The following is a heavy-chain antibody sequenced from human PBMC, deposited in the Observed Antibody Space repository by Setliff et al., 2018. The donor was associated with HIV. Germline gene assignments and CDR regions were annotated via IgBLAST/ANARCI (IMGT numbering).Heavy chain of an antibody. CDR3: AKDIYSYGHFDY. Sequence: GGSLRLSCAASGLTFSSYGMHWVRQAPGKGLEWVAFIRYDGSNKYYADSVKGRFTISRDNSKNTLYLQMNSLRAEDTALYYCAKDIYSYGHFDYWGQGTLVTVSS. V-gene: IGHV3-30*02. J-gene: IGHJ4*02. D-gene: IGHD5-18*01. CDR1: GLTFSSYG. CDR2: IRYDGSNK.